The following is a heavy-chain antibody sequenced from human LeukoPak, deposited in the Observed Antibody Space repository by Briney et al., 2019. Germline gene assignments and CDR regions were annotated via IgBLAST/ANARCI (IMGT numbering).Heavy chain of an antibody. J-gene: IGHJ3*02. CDR1: GYTLTELS. CDR2: LDPEDGET. Sequence: GASVKVSCKVSGYTLTELSMHWVRQAPGKGLEWMGGLDPEDGETIYAQKFQGRVTMTEDTSTDTAYMELSSLRSEDTAVYYCATDQGMVLRFLESRLDIWGQGTMVTVSS. D-gene: IGHD3-3*01. V-gene: IGHV1-24*01. CDR3: ATDQGMVLRFLESRLDI.